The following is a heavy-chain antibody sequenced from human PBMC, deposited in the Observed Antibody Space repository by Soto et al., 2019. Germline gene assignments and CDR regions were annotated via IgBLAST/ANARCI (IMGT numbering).Heavy chain of an antibody. V-gene: IGHV1-69*04. Sequence: SVKVSCKASGGTFSSYTISWVRQAPGQGLEWMGRIIPILGIANYAQKFQGRVTITADKSTSTAYMELSSLRSEDTAVYYCARDEGDSSWLTYNWFDPWGQGTLVT. CDR1: GGTFSSYT. CDR2: IIPILGIA. J-gene: IGHJ5*02. CDR3: ARDEGDSSWLTYNWFDP. D-gene: IGHD6-13*01.